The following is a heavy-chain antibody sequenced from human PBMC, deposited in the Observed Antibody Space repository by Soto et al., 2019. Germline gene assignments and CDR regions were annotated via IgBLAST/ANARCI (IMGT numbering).Heavy chain of an antibody. Sequence: ASVKVSCKASGYTFTSYGISWVRQAPGQGLEWMGWISAYNGNTNYAQKLQGRVTMTTDTSTSTAYMELRSLRSDDTAVYYCAREVAGTGAFDIWGQGIMVTVSS. J-gene: IGHJ3*02. V-gene: IGHV1-18*01. D-gene: IGHD6-19*01. CDR3: AREVAGTGAFDI. CDR1: GYTFTSYG. CDR2: ISAYNGNT.